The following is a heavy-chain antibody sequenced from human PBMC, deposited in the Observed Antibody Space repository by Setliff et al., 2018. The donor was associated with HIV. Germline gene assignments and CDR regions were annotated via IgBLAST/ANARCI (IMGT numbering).Heavy chain of an antibody. CDR2: IYHSGST. V-gene: IGHV4-4*02. Sequence: SETLSLTCAVSGGSISSSNWWSWVRQPPGKGLEWIGEIYHSGSTNYNPSLKSRVTISVDTSKNQLSLKLSSVTAADTAVYYCAREIYGGNSRPFDYWGQGTLVTVSS. CDR1: GGSISSSNW. CDR3: AREIYGGNSRPFDY. J-gene: IGHJ4*02. D-gene: IGHD4-17*01.